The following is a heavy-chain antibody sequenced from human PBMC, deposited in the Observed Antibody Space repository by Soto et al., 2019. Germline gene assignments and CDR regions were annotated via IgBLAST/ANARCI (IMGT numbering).Heavy chain of an antibody. Sequence: QVQLVQSGAELKKPGASVKVSCKASGYTFSNYDMNWVRQATGQGPEWIGWVNPNNGDTGYAQKFQGRVTLTTDISTTTAHMELTSLRSEDTAIYYWAKVSRKGSAIDFDYWGQGTLITVSS. CDR3: AKVSRKGSAIDFDY. CDR1: GYTFSNYD. V-gene: IGHV1-8*01. D-gene: IGHD3-10*01. CDR2: VNPNNGDT. J-gene: IGHJ4*02.